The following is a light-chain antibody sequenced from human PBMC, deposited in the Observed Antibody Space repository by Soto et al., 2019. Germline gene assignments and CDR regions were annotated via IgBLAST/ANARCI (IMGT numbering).Light chain of an antibody. J-gene: IGLJ2*01. CDR2: DVS. CDR1: SSDVGGYNY. CDR3: SSYTSTSAVV. Sequence: QSVLTQPASVSGSPGQSITISCTGTSSDVGGYNYVSWYQQHPGKAPKLMIYDVSNPPSGVSNRFSGSKSDNTASLTISGLQAEDEADYYCSSYTSTSAVVFGGGTKLTLL. V-gene: IGLV2-14*01.